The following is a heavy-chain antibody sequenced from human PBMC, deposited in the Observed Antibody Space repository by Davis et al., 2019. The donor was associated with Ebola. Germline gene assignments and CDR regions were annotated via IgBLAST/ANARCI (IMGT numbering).Heavy chain of an antibody. CDR1: GVSISTWS. Sequence: MPSETLSLTCTVFGVSISTWSWGWIRQSPGKGLEWIGYNFSTGTTNYNASLKSRATISVDTSQFSLRLSSVTAADTAVYYCARLRSIHQCFYSDYWGLGTLVTVSS. V-gene: IGHV4-59*08. D-gene: IGHD2-2*01. CDR3: ARLRSIHQCFYSDY. CDR2: NFSTGTT. J-gene: IGHJ4*02.